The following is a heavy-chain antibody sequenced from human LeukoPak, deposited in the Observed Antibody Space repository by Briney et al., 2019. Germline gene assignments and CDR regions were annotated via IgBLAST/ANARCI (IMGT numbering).Heavy chain of an antibody. V-gene: IGHV3-30*18. CDR3: AKDRDSGYAWIDY. Sequence: GGSLRLSCAASGITFSSYGMHWVRQAPGKGLEWVAVISYGRGKYYADSVKGRFTISRDNSKNTLYLQMNSLKAEDTAVYYCAKDRDSGYAWIDYWGQGTLVTVSS. D-gene: IGHD5-12*01. CDR2: ISYGRGK. J-gene: IGHJ4*02. CDR1: GITFSSYG.